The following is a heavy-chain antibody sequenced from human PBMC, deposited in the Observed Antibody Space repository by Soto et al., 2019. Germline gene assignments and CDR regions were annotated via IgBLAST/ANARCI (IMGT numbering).Heavy chain of an antibody. CDR2: IIPIFGTA. Sequence: GASVKVSCKACGGTFSSYAISWVRQAPGQGLEWMGGIIPIFGTANYAQKFQGRVTITADKSTSTAYMELSNLRSEDTAVYYCARPYCSSTSCYFSYWGQGTLVTVSS. CDR3: ARPYCSSTSCYFSY. D-gene: IGHD2-2*01. V-gene: IGHV1-69*06. CDR1: GGTFSSYA. J-gene: IGHJ4*02.